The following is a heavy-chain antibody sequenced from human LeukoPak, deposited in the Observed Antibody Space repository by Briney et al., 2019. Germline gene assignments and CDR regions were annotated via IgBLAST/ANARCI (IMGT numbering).Heavy chain of an antibody. CDR1: GGSIYSTTFY. Sequence: SETLSLTCTVSGGSIYSTTFYWGWIRPPPGKGLEWIGSMYYDGSTYHNPSLKSRVTISVDTSNNQFSLKLTSVTAADTAVYFCARRSDSGSDDGEDYFDYWGQGTLVTVSS. CDR2: MYYDGST. CDR3: ARRSDSGSDDGEDYFDY. V-gene: IGHV4-39*01. J-gene: IGHJ4*02. D-gene: IGHD1-26*01.